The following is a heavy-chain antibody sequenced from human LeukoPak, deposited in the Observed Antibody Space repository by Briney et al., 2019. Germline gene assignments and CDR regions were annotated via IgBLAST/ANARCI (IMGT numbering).Heavy chain of an antibody. CDR3: ARGGVRGILLPVDY. CDR1: GFTFDDYG. CDR2: INWNGGST. Sequence: GGSLRLSCAASGFTFDDYGMSWVRQAPGKGLEWVSGINWNGGSTGYADSVKGRFTISRDNAKNSLYLQMNSLRTEDTAVYYCARGGVRGILLPVDYWGQGTLVTVSS. J-gene: IGHJ4*02. V-gene: IGHV3-20*04. D-gene: IGHD3-10*01.